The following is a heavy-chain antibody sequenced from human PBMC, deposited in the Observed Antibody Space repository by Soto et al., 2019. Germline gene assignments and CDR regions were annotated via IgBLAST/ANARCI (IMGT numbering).Heavy chain of an antibody. CDR1: GYTFTCYY. CDR3: VTSRVSIAVAGETEYYFDY. V-gene: IGHV1-2*04. D-gene: IGHD6-19*01. CDR2: VNPNSGGT. J-gene: IGHJ4*02. Sequence: AXSVKVSCKASGYTFTCYYIHWVRQAPGQGLEWMGWVNPNSGGTNYAQKFQGWVTMTRDTSISTAYMELSRLRSDDTAVYYCVTSRVSIAVAGETEYYFDYWGQGTLVTVSS.